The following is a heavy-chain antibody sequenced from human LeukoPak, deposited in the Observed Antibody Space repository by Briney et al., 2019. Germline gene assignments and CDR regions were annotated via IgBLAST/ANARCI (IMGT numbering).Heavy chain of an antibody. Sequence: GGSLRLSCAASGFTVSSNYMSWVRQAPGKGPEWVSVIYSDDSTYYADSVKGRFTISRDNSKSTLYLQMNSLRAEDTAVYYCARVQGSGLLRWYWGQGTLVTVSS. CDR1: GFTVSSNY. CDR2: IYSDDST. D-gene: IGHD2-15*01. CDR3: ARVQGSGLLRWY. V-gene: IGHV3-66*01. J-gene: IGHJ4*02.